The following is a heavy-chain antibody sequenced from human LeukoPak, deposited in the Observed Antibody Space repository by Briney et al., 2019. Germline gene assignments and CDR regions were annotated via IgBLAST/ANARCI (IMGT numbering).Heavy chain of an antibody. D-gene: IGHD4-17*01. CDR3: ATTAGLRLNYYGMDV. Sequence: GESLKISCEGSGYSFSSYWIGWVRQMPGKGLEWMGNIHPADSDTRYSPSFQGQVTISADKSIRTAYLQWSSLKASDTAMYYCATTAGLRLNYYGMDVWGQGTTVTVSS. J-gene: IGHJ6*02. V-gene: IGHV5-51*01. CDR2: IHPADSDT. CDR1: GYSFSSYW.